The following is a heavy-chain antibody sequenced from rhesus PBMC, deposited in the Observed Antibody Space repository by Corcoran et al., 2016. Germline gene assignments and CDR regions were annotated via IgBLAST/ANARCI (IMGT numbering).Heavy chain of an antibody. D-gene: IGHD4-29*01. V-gene: IGHV1S2*01. CDR2: INPYKGNT. J-gene: IGHJ2*01. CDR3: ASGSSYVHDWYFDL. Sequence: QVQLVQSGAEVKKPGSSVKVSCKASGYTFTDYYMHWVRQAPRQGLEWLGWINPYKGNTKYAQKFQGRVTMTRDTSTSTAYMELSSLRSEDTAVYYCASGSSYVHDWYFDLWGPGTPITISS. CDR1: GYTFTDYY.